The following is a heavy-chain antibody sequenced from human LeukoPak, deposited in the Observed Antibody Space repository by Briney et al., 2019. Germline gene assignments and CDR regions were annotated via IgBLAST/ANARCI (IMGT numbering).Heavy chain of an antibody. Sequence: VASVKVSCKTSGYTFTDYFVHWVRQAPGQGLEWMGWINPNSGGTEYAQKFQGRVTMTRDTSTSTVYMELSSLRSEDTAVYYCARDLGGGNSNWYFDLWGRGTLVTVSS. V-gene: IGHV1-2*02. D-gene: IGHD4-23*01. CDR2: INPNSGGT. CDR1: GYTFTDYF. CDR3: ARDLGGGNSNWYFDL. J-gene: IGHJ2*01.